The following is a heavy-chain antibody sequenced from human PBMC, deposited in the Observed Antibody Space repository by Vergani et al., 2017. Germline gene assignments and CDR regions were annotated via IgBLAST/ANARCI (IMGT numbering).Heavy chain of an antibody. Sequence: QVQLQESGPGLVKPSETLSLTCTVSGGSISSYYWSWIRQPPGKGLEWIGYIYYSGSTNYNPSLKSRVTISVDTSKNHFSLKLSSVTAADTAVYYCARVPADSSGLFDYWGQGTLVTVSS. D-gene: IGHD3-22*01. J-gene: IGHJ4*02. V-gene: IGHV4-59*01. CDR2: IYYSGST. CDR3: ARVPADSSGLFDY. CDR1: GGSISSYY.